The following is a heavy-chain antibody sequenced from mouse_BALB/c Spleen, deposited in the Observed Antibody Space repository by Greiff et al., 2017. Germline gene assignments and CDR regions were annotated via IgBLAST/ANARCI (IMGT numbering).Heavy chain of an antibody. D-gene: IGHD2-3*01. Sequence: VQLQQSGAELVRPGASVKLSCTASGFNFKDYYMHWVKQRPEQGLEWIGWIDPENGDTEYAPKFQGKATMTADTSSNTAYLQLSSLTSEDTAVYYCDTDGYSDYWGQGTTLTVSS. V-gene: IGHV14-4*02. J-gene: IGHJ2*01. CDR3: DTDGYSDY. CDR1: GFNFKDYY. CDR2: IDPENGDT.